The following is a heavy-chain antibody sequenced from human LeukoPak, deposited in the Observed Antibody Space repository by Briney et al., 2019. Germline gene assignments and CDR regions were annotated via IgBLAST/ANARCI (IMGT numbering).Heavy chain of an antibody. CDR2: IRSRAHDATP. J-gene: IGHJ5*02. CDR3: ATSRTYDFIFIS. Sequence: GGSLRLSCAASGFTFSSYSMNWVRQAPGKGLEWVGFIRSRAHDATPQYAASVQGRFTISRDDSKSIAYLQMNSLKTEDTAVYYCATSRTYDFIFISWGQGTLVTVSS. D-gene: IGHD3-3*01. CDR1: GFTFSSYS. V-gene: IGHV3-49*04.